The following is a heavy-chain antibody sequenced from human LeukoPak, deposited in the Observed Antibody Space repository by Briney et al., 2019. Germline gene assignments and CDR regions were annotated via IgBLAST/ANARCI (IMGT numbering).Heavy chain of an antibody. V-gene: IGHV4-30-4*01. CDR1: GGSISSGDYY. J-gene: IGHJ6*02. D-gene: IGHD2-15*01. CDR3: ARAVVVVAATLYYYYGMDV. CDR2: IYYSGST. Sequence: SQTLSLTCTVSGGSISSGDYYWSWIRQPPGKGLEWIGYIYYSGSTYYNPSLKSRVTISVDTSKNQFSLKLSSVTAADTAVYYCARAVVVVAATLYYYYGMDVWGQGTTVTVSS.